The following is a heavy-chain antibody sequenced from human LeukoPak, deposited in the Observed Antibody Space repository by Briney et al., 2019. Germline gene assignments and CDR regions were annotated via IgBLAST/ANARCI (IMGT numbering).Heavy chain of an antibody. CDR3: ARATFRTYYYDSSGYYSTPYAEYFQH. V-gene: IGHV1-24*01. J-gene: IGHJ1*01. D-gene: IGHD3-22*01. CDR1: GYTLTELS. CDR2: FDPEDGET. Sequence: ASVKVSCKVSGYTLTELSMHWVRQAPGKGLEWMGGFDPEDGETIYAQKFQGRVTMTEDTSTDTAYMELSSLRSEDTAVYYCARATFRTYYYDSSGYYSTPYAEYFQHWGQGTLVTVSS.